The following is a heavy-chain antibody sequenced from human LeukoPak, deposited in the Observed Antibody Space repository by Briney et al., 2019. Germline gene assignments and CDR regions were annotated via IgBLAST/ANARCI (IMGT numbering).Heavy chain of an antibody. V-gene: IGHV1-2*02. CDR2: INPNSGGT. CDR1: GYTFTGYY. D-gene: IGHD1-14*01. CDR3: AREEQPGSYFDY. Sequence: ASVKVSCKASGYTFTGYYMHWVRQAPGQGLEWMGWINPNSGGTNYAQKLQGRVTMTTDTSTSTAYMELRSLRSDDTAVYYCAREEQPGSYFDYWGQGTLVTVSS. J-gene: IGHJ4*02.